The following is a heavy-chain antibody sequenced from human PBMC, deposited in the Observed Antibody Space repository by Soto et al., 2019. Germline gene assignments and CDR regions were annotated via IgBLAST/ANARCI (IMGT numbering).Heavy chain of an antibody. Sequence: SVKVSCKASGGTFSSYAISWVRQAPGQGLEWMRGIIPIFGTANYAQKFQGRVTITADESTSTAYMELSSLRSEDTAVYYCAGNDILTGYATPYYYGMDVWGQGTTVTVSS. D-gene: IGHD3-9*01. J-gene: IGHJ6*02. CDR1: GGTFSSYA. V-gene: IGHV1-69*13. CDR3: AGNDILTGYATPYYYGMDV. CDR2: IIPIFGTA.